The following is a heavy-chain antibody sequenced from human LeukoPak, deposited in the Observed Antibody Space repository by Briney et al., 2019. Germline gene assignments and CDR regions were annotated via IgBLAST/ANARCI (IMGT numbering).Heavy chain of an antibody. CDR3: ASLTVGGTI. CDR1: GFTFSSYS. V-gene: IGHV3-21*01. CDR2: IITISTYI. J-gene: IGHJ4*02. Sequence: AGSLRLSCAASGFTFSSYSMSWVRQAPGKGLEWVSSIITISTYISYADSVKGRFTISRDNAKNSLYLQMNSLRAEDTAVYYCASLTVGGTIWGQGTLVTV. D-gene: IGHD1-26*01.